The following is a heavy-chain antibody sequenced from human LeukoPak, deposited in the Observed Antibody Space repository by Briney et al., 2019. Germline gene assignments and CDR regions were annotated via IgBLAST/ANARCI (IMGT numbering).Heavy chain of an antibody. Sequence: ASVNVSCKASGYTFTNYGISWVRQAPGQGLEWMGWISTNSDIRTYAQTLQGRFTMTTDTATTTAYMELNNLTCDDTAVYYCARDWDAMNNCFDPWGQGTPVTVSS. D-gene: IGHD1-26*01. CDR3: ARDWDAMNNCFDP. V-gene: IGHV1-18*01. CDR2: ISTNSDIR. J-gene: IGHJ5*02. CDR1: GYTFTNYG.